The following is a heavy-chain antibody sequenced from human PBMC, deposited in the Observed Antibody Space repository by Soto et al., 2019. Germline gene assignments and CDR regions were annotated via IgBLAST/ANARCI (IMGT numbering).Heavy chain of an antibody. J-gene: IGHJ4*02. CDR3: AKDSSSYIDY. CDR1: GFTFSSYG. Sequence: LRLSCAASGFTFSSYGMHWVRQAPGKGLEWVAVISYDGSNKYYADSVKGRFTISRDNSKNTLYLQMNSLRAEDTAVYYCAKDSSSYIDYWGQGTLVTVSS. V-gene: IGHV3-30*18. CDR2: ISYDGSNK. D-gene: IGHD6-6*01.